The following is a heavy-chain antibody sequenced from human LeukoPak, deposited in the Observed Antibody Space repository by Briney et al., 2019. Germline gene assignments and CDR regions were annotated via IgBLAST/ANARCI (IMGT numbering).Heavy chain of an antibody. D-gene: IGHD2-2*01. CDR2: IIPIFGTA. J-gene: IGHJ4*02. V-gene: IGHV1-69*05. CDR1: GGTFSSYA. CDR3: ARGESYCSSTSCYEGVDY. Sequence: SVTVSCKASGGTFSSYAISWVRQAPGQGLEWMGGIIPIFGTANYAQKFQGRVTITTDESTSTAYMELSSLRSGDTAVYYCARGESYCSSTSCYEGVDYWGQGTLVTVSS.